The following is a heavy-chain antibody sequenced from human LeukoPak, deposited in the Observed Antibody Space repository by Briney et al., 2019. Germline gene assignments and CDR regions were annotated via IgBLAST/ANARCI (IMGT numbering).Heavy chain of an antibody. CDR1: GFTFTNSS. CDR3: AKLIAVADNLAY. CDR2: ISSSSSYI. Sequence: GGSLRLSCAASGFTFTNSSKTWVRQAPGKGLEWVSSISSSSSYIYYADSVKGRFTISRDNSKNTLYLQMNSLRAEDTAVYYCAKLIAVADNLAYWGQGTLVTVSS. J-gene: IGHJ4*02. V-gene: IGHV3-21*01. D-gene: IGHD6-19*01.